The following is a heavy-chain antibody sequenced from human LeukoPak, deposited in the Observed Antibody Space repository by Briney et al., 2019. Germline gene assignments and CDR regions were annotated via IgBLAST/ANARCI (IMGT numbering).Heavy chain of an antibody. J-gene: IGHJ4*02. V-gene: IGHV3-23*01. CDR2: ISGSGRST. Sequence: GGSLTLSCAASGFTFSSYAMSWVRQAPGEGLEWVSTISGSGRSTYYADSVKGRFTISRDNSKNTLYLQMNSLRAEDTALFFCAKGDDYGGTTATSNDYWGQGTLVTVSS. CDR3: AKGDDYGGTTATSNDY. CDR1: GFTFSSYA. D-gene: IGHD4-23*01.